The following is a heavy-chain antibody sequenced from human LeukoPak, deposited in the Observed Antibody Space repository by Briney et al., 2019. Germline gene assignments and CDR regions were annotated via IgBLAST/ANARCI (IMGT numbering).Heavy chain of an antibody. J-gene: IGHJ4*02. CDR3: ARGGAWYSYGHSRNPRADY. CDR2: ISSNGGST. CDR1: GFTFSSYA. Sequence: GGSLRLSCAASGFTFSSYAMHWVRQAPGKGLEYVSAISSNGGSTYYANSVKGRFTISRDNSKNTLYLQMGSLRAEDMAVYYCARGGAWYSYGHSRNPRADYWGQGTLVTVSS. V-gene: IGHV3-64*01. D-gene: IGHD5-18*01.